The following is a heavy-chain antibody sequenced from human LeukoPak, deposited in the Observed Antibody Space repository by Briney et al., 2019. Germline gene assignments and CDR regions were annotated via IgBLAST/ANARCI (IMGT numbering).Heavy chain of an antibody. D-gene: IGHD3-9*01. CDR1: GFTFSGSA. CDR2: IRSKANRYAT. V-gene: IGHV3-73*01. CDR3: TRHGGYYNGQDY. J-gene: IGHJ4*02. Sequence: GGSLKLSCAASGFTFSGSAMHWLGQASGKGLEWVVRIRSKANRYATAYDASVKGRFTISRDDSKNTAYLQMNSLKTEDTAVYYCTRHGGYYNGQDYWGQGTLVTVSS.